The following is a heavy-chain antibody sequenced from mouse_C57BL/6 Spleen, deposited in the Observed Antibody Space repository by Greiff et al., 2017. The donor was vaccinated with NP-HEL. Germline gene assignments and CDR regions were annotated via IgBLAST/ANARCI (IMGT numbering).Heavy chain of an antibody. CDR1: GFTFSSYG. D-gene: IGHD4-1*01. CDR2: ISSGGSYT. CDR3: ARHEELGRDYFDY. Sequence: DVKLVESGGDLVKPGGSLKLSCAASGFTFSSYGMSWVRQTPDKRLEWVATISSGGSYTYYPDSVKGRFTISRDNAKNTLYLQMSSLKSEDTAMYYCARHEELGRDYFDYWGQGTTLTVSS. V-gene: IGHV5-6*02. J-gene: IGHJ2*01.